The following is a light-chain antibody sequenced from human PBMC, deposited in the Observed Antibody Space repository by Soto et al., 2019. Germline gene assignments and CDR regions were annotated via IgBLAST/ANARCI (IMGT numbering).Light chain of an antibody. CDR2: GVT. Sequence: LTQPASVSGSPGQSITISCTASSSDIGAFNYVAWYQQHPGNAPKLIIHGVTNRPSGVSSRFSGSKSDYTASLTISGLQAEDEADYYCSSYTTAFFYVFGTGTKV. CDR3: SSYTTAFFYV. CDR1: SSDIGAFNY. J-gene: IGLJ1*01. V-gene: IGLV2-14*01.